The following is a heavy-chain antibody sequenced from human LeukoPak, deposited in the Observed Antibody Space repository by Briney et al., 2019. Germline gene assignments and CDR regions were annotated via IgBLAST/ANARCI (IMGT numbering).Heavy chain of an antibody. V-gene: IGHV3-23*01. CDR1: GFSSSTYG. Sequence: GASLRLSCAASGFSSSTYGVSWVRQPPGKGLEWVSGITGTGGSTYYADSVKGRFTVSRDTSKNTLYLQMNSLRAEDTAIYYCAKDHGTAVAGFYYWGQGTLVTVSS. D-gene: IGHD6-19*01. J-gene: IGHJ4*02. CDR3: AKDHGTAVAGFYY. CDR2: ITGTGGST.